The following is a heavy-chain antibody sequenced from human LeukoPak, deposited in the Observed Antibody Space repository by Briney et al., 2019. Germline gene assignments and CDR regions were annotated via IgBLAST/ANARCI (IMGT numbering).Heavy chain of an antibody. J-gene: IGHJ4*02. D-gene: IGHD2-15*01. V-gene: IGHV3-23*01. CDR2: LSRSGAST. Sequence: GGSLRLSCAASEFSFSDFAMSWVRQAPGKGLEWVSALSRSGASTYYADSVKGRFTISRDNSKNTLYLQMNSLRAEDTAVYYCARDLSLGCSGGSCGGYFDYWGQGTLVTVSS. CDR1: EFSFSDFA. CDR3: ARDLSLGCSGGSCGGYFDY.